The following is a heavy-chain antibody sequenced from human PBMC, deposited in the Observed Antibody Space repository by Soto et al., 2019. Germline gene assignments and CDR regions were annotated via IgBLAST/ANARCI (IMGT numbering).Heavy chain of an antibody. J-gene: IGHJ4*02. Sequence: QVQLVQSGAEVKKPGASVKVSCKASGYTFTSYAMHWVRQAPGQRLEWMGWINAGNGNTKYSQKFQGRVTITRDTSASPAYMGLSSLRSEDTAVYYCATEPLRYFDWLPIDYWGQGTLVTVSS. CDR1: GYTFTSYA. V-gene: IGHV1-3*01. CDR3: ATEPLRYFDWLPIDY. D-gene: IGHD3-9*01. CDR2: INAGNGNT.